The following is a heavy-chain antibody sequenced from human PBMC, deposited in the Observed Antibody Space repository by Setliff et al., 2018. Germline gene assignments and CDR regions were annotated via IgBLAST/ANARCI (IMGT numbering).Heavy chain of an antibody. CDR3: AKDTYYYDSSGYYVFDY. CDR2: IWYDGSNK. J-gene: IGHJ4*02. V-gene: IGHV3-33*06. D-gene: IGHD3-22*01. CDR1: GFTFSLYG. Sequence: GGSLRLSCATSGFTFSLYGMHWVRQAPGKGLEWVAIIWYDGSNKYYADSVKGRFTISRDNSKNTLYLQMNSLRVEDTAVYYCAKDTYYYDSSGYYVFDYWGQGTLVTVSS.